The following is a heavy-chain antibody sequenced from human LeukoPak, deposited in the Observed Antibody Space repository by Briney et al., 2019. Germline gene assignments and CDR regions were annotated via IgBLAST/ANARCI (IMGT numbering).Heavy chain of an antibody. CDR1: GYSFTSYW. CDR3: ASQMATPSDAFDI. J-gene: IGHJ4*02. V-gene: IGHV5-51*01. CDR2: IYPGDSDT. Sequence: GESLKISCKGSGYSFTSYWIGWVRQMPGKGLEWMGIIYPGDSDTRYSPSFQGQVTISADKSISTAYLQWSSLKASDTAMYYCASQMATPSDAFDIWGQGTLVTVSS. D-gene: IGHD5-24*01.